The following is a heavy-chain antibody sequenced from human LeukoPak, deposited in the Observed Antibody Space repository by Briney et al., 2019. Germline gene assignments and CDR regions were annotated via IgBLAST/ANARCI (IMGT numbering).Heavy chain of an antibody. Sequence: PSETLSLTCGMSGGSVSSTNWWTWIRQLPGKGLEWIGEVHLDGRTNFNPSLKSRLTMSVDLSENHVSLKLTSVTAADTAVYYCAREGGFYRPLDYSGQGTLVTVSS. CDR2: VHLDGRT. D-gene: IGHD6-25*01. J-gene: IGHJ4*02. CDR3: AREGGFYRPLDY. CDR1: GGSVSSTNW. V-gene: IGHV4-4*02.